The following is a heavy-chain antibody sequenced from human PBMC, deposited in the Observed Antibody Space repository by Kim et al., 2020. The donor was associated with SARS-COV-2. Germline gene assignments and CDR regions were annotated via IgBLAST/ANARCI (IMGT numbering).Heavy chain of an antibody. D-gene: IGHD3-22*01. CDR3: AKGLGYDSSGYVDY. J-gene: IGHJ4*02. CDR2: ISWNSGSI. V-gene: IGHV3-9*01. CDR1: GFTFDDYA. Sequence: GGSLRLSCAASGFTFDDYAMHWVRQAPGKGLEWVSGISWNSGSIGYADSVKGRFTISRDNAKNSLYLQMNSLRAEDTALYYCAKGLGYDSSGYVDYWGQGTLVTVSS.